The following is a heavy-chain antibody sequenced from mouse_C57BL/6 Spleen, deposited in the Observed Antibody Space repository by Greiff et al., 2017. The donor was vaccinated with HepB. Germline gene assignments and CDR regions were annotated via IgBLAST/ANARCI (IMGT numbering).Heavy chain of an antibody. D-gene: IGHD2-4*01. CDR2: IAPEDGDT. CDR1: GFNIKDYY. J-gene: IGHJ3*01. V-gene: IGHV14-1*01. Sequence: VQLQQSGAELVRPGASVKLSCTASGFNIKDYYMHWVKQRPEQGLEWIGRIAPEDGDTEYAPKFQGKATMTADTSSNTAYLQLSRLTSEDTAFYYCTTLMITGAWFAYWGQGTLVTVSA. CDR3: TTLMITGAWFAY.